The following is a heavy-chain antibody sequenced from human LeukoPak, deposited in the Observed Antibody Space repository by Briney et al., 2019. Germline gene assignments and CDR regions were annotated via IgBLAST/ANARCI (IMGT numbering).Heavy chain of an antibody. CDR3: TRDIAARPLWYYYYYMDV. V-gene: IGHV3-49*04. J-gene: IGHJ6*03. D-gene: IGHD6-6*01. CDR1: GFTFGDYA. Sequence: GGSLRLSCTASGFTFGDYAISWVRQAPGKGLEWEGFIRSKAYGGTTEYAASVKGRFTISRDDSKSIAYLQMNSLKTEDTAVYYCTRDIAARPLWYYYYYMDVWGKGTTVTVSS. CDR2: IRSKAYGGTT.